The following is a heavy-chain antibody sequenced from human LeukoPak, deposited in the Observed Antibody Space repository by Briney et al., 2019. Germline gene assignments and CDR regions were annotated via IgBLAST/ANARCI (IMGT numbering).Heavy chain of an antibody. V-gene: IGHV1-46*01. Sequence: GASVKVSCKASGYTFTSYYMHWVRQAPGQGLEWMGIINPSGGSTSYAQKFQGRVTMNRDTSTSTVYMELSSLRSEDTAVYYCARDQDDSSGYYNIGYFQHWGQGTLVTVCS. CDR3: ARDQDDSSGYYNIGYFQH. CDR2: INPSGGST. J-gene: IGHJ1*01. CDR1: GYTFTSYY. D-gene: IGHD3-22*01.